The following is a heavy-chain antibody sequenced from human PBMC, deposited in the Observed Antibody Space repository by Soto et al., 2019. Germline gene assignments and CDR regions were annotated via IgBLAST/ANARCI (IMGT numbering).Heavy chain of an antibody. Sequence: EASVKVSCKASGYTFTRYHMHWVRQAPGQGLEWMGIINPGGAKTNYAQKFQGRVTMTRDTSTSTVYMELSSLRSEDTAVYYCARSFPLYSSSSEGFDYWGQGTLVTASS. CDR1: GYTFTRYH. D-gene: IGHD6-6*01. CDR2: INPGGAKT. J-gene: IGHJ4*02. V-gene: IGHV1-46*03. CDR3: ARSFPLYSSSSEGFDY.